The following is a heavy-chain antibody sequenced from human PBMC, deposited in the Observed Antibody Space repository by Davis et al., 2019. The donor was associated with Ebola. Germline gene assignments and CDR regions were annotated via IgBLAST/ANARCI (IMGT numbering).Heavy chain of an antibody. CDR2: ISGSSTDI. J-gene: IGHJ4*02. V-gene: IGHV3-21*04. CDR1: GSTFSSYT. Sequence: GGSLRPSCPASGSTFSSYTMNWVRQAQGKGLEWVSSISGSSTDIYYADSVKGRFTISRDNAKNSLYLQMNSLRAEDTAVYYCAKYGKWEFIGVDYWGQGTLVTVSS. CDR3: AKYGKWEFIGVDY. D-gene: IGHD1-26*01.